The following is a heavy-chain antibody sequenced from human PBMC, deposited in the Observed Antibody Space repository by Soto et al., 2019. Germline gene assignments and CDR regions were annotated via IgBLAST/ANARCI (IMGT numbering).Heavy chain of an antibody. V-gene: IGHV1-18*01. J-gene: IGHJ5*02. CDR2: ISAYNGNT. Sequence: ASVKVSCKASGYTFTSYGISWVRQAPGQGLEWMGWISAYNGNTNYAQKLQGRVTMTTDTSTSTAYMELRSLRSDDTAVYYCARDLGWRDIVVVEPSHSVDPWGQGTLVTVSS. CDR1: GYTFTSYG. D-gene: IGHD2-15*01. CDR3: ARDLGWRDIVVVEPSHSVDP.